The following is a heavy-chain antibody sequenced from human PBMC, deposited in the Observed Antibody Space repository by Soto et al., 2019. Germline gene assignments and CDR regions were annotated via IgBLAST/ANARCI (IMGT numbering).Heavy chain of an antibody. V-gene: IGHV4-39*07. J-gene: IGHJ4*02. CDR2: TYYSGNT. D-gene: IGHD3-10*01. CDR1: GGSISSSCYY. Sequence: PSETLSLTCTVPGGSISSSCYYWGWIRQPPGKGLEWIGSTYYSGNTYYNPSLKSRVTISMDTSKNQFSLKLRSVTAADTAVYFCATLRGLGVVSPYFDYWGQGLMVTVSS. CDR3: ATLRGLGVVSPYFDY.